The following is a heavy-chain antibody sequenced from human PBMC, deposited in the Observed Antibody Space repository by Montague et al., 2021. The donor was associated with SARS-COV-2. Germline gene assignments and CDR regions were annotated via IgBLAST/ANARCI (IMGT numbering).Heavy chain of an antibody. CDR1: GGSVSDYY. CDR2: INHSGST. D-gene: IGHD3-22*01. CDR3: ARGPRVTMIVVVITDKWFDP. V-gene: IGHV4-34*01. J-gene: IGHJ5*02. Sequence: SETLSLTCAVYGGSVSDYYWSWIRQPPGKGLEWIGEINHSGSTXXXPSXXXRVTTSVDTSKNQFSLKLTSVTAADTAVYYCARGPRVTMIVVVITDKWFDPWGQGTLVTVSS.